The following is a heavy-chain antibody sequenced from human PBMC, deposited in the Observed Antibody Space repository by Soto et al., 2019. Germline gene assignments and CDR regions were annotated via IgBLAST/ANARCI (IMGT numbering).Heavy chain of an antibody. CDR2: IWYDGNNK. D-gene: IGHD3-10*01. V-gene: IGHV3-33*08. J-gene: IGHJ5*02. CDR3: ARYPYFTSPNWFDL. CDR1: GLTICGKKY. Sequence: PGWSLSLSCAAFGLTICGKKYVAWVRQAPGKGLEWVAFIWYDGNNKYYADSVKGRFTISRDNSKNTLYLQMNNLRAEDTAVYYCARYPYFTSPNWFDLWGQGALVTV.